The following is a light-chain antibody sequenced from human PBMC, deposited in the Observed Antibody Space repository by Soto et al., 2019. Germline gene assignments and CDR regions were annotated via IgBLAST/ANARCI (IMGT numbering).Light chain of an antibody. CDR3: QQYKNGWT. J-gene: IGKJ1*01. CDR2: GAS. CDR1: QSVSSN. V-gene: IGKV3-15*01. Sequence: EIVMTQSPATLSVSPGERATLSCRASQSVSSNSAWYQQKPGQPPRLLIYGASTRATGIPAKFSGGGSGTEFTLTISRLQSEDFAIYYCQQYKNGWTFGQGTKVDIK.